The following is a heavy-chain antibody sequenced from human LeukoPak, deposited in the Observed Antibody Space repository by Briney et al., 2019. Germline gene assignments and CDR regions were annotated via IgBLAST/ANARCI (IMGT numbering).Heavy chain of an antibody. CDR1: GGSISSNSYY. D-gene: IGHD3-10*01. Sequence: SETLSLTCAVSGGSISSNSYYWGWIRQPPGKGLEWIGSIYYSGSTYYNPSLKSRVTMSVDTSKNQFSLKLSSVTAADTAVYYCARTRYYYNSRSYGAPYYFDYWGQGTLVTVSS. V-gene: IGHV4-39*01. CDR2: IYYSGST. J-gene: IGHJ4*02. CDR3: ARTRYYYNSRSYGAPYYFDY.